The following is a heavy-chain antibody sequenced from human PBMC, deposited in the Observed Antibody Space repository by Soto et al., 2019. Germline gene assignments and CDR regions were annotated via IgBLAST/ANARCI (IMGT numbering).Heavy chain of an antibody. Sequence: SQTLSLTCAISGDSVSSNSAAWNWIRQSPSRGLEWLGRTYYRSKWYNDYAVSVKSRITINPDTSKSQFSLQLNSVTPEDTAVYYCARTPQRSITIFGVVKSGNWFDPWGQGTLVTVSS. CDR1: GDSVSSNSAA. CDR2: TYYRSKWYN. V-gene: IGHV6-1*01. J-gene: IGHJ5*02. D-gene: IGHD3-3*01. CDR3: ARTPQRSITIFGVVKSGNWFDP.